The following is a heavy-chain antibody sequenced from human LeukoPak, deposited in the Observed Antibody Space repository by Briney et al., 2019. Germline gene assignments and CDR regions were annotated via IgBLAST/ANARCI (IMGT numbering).Heavy chain of an antibody. CDR1: GGSIGSGSYY. V-gene: IGHV4-61*02. Sequence: SETLSLTCTVSGGSIGSGSYYWSWIRQPAGKGLEWIGRMYTSGSTNYNPSLKSRVTISVDMSKNQFSLKLSSVTAADTAMYYCARDNDFWSGYYPRGLDPWGQGTLVTVSS. CDR3: ARDNDFWSGYYPRGLDP. CDR2: MYTSGST. D-gene: IGHD3-3*01. J-gene: IGHJ5*02.